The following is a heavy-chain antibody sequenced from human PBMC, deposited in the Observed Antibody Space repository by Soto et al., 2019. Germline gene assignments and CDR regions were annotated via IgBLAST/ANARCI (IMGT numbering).Heavy chain of an antibody. D-gene: IGHD2-15*01. Sequence: QVQLQESGPGLVKPSETLSLNCTVSGGSISSFYWSWVRQTPGTGLEWIGYISYSGSTNYNPSLHSRVTISVDTSKKQFSLKLTSVTTADTAVYYCTRRQGSYLDQWGQGTLVTVSS. V-gene: IGHV4-59*01. J-gene: IGHJ4*02. CDR3: TRRQGSYLDQ. CDR2: ISYSGST. CDR1: GGSISSFY.